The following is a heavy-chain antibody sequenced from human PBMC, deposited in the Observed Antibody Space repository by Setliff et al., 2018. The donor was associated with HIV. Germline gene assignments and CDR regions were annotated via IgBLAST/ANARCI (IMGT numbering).Heavy chain of an antibody. CDR3: AIGSSNWPHRPNNYYFDY. V-gene: IGHV1-3*01. CDR1: GDTFTTYS. D-gene: IGHD6-13*01. J-gene: IGHJ4*02. CDR2: INAGNGDT. Sequence: ASVKVSCKASGDTFTTYSLHWVRQAPGQRLEWMGWINAGNGDTKSSQKFQGRVTITRDTSASTAYMELSSLRSEDTGVYYCAIGSSNWPHRPNNYYFDYWGQGTPVTVSS.